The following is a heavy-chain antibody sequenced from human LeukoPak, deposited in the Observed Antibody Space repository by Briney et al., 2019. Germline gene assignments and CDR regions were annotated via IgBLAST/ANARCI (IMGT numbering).Heavy chain of an antibody. Sequence: SETLSLTCSVSGGFSSSYYWSWIRQPPGKGLEWIGYIYHSGSTYYNPSLKSRVTISVDRSKNQFSLKLSSVTAADTAVYYCARDMTGTTDYWGQGTLVTVSS. D-gene: IGHD1-7*01. CDR1: GGFSSSYY. J-gene: IGHJ4*02. CDR2: IYHSGST. V-gene: IGHV4-59*12. CDR3: ARDMTGTTDY.